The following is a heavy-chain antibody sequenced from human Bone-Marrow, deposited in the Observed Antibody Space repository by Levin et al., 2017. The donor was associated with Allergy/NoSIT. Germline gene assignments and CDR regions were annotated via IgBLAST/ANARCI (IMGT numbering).Heavy chain of an antibody. V-gene: IGHV3-66*01. CDR3: GRDGPGGGH. J-gene: IGHJ4*02. Sequence: LTCTASGVTVFNNYFMWVRQAPGKGLEWVSHIYSGGGTNYADSVKGRFSVSRDNSKNTVYLQMNSLRADDTAVYYCGRDGPGGGHWGPGTQVTVSS. CDR1: GVTVFNNY. CDR2: IYSGGGT. D-gene: IGHD3-10*01.